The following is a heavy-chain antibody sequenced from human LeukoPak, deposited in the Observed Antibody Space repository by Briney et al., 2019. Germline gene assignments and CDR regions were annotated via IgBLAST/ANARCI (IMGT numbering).Heavy chain of an antibody. Sequence: GGPLRLSCAASGFTFSGSAMHWVRQASGKGLEWVGHIGNKASNYATDYAPSLKGRFTISRDDSKDTAYLQVNSLKPEDTAAYYCAGNYDSWTGLNYWGLGTLVTVSS. CDR2: IGNKASNYAT. D-gene: IGHD3-3*01. CDR3: AGNYDSWTGLNY. V-gene: IGHV3-73*01. CDR1: GFTFSGSA. J-gene: IGHJ4*02.